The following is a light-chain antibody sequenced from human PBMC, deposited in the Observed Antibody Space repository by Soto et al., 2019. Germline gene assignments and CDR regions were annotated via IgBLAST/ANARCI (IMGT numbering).Light chain of an antibody. CDR2: EGS. V-gene: IGLV2-23*03. CDR1: SSDVGSYNL. Sequence: QSALTQPASVSGSPGQSITISCTGTSSDVGSYNLVSWYQQHPGKAPKLMIYEGSKRPSGVSNRFSGSKSGNTASLTISGLQAEDEADYYCCSYGGSSTFDVVVGGGTKLTVL. J-gene: IGLJ2*01. CDR3: CSYGGSSTFDVV.